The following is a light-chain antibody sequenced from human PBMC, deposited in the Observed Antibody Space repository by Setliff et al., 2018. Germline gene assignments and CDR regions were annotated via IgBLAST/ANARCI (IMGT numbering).Light chain of an antibody. CDR3: SSYTSSRTYL. V-gene: IGLV2-14*01. J-gene: IGLJ1*01. Sequence: QSVLAQPASVSGPPGQSITISCTGSSSDVCAYNYVSWCQQHPGKAPKLIILEVDKRPSGVSIRFSGSKSGNTASLTISGLQAEDEADYYCSSYTSSRTYLFGTGTKVTVL. CDR2: EVD. CDR1: SSDVCAYNY.